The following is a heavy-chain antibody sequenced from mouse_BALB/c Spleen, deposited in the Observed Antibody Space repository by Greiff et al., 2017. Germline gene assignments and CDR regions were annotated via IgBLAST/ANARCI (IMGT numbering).Heavy chain of an antibody. CDR3: ARRGTFAY. CDR1: GYTFSSYW. Sequence: VKLMESGAELMKPGASVKISCKATGYTFSSYWIEWVKQRPGHGLEWIGEILPGSGSTNYNEKFKGKATFTADTSSNTAYMQLSSLTSEDSAVYYGARRGTFAYWGQGTLVTVSA. CDR2: ILPGSGST. J-gene: IGHJ3*01. V-gene: IGHV1-9*01.